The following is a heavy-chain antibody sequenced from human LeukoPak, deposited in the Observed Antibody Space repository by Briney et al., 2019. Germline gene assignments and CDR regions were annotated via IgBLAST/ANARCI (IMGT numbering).Heavy chain of an antibody. D-gene: IGHD6-6*01. V-gene: IGHV1-2*02. CDR1: GYTFTGYH. Sequence: ASVKVSCKASGYTFTGYHMHWVRQAPGQGLEWMGWINPNSGGTSYAQKFQGRVTMTRDTSISTAYMELSRLRSDDTAVYYCAREDIAARTHDYWGQGTLITVSS. CDR3: AREDIAARTHDY. CDR2: INPNSGGT. J-gene: IGHJ4*02.